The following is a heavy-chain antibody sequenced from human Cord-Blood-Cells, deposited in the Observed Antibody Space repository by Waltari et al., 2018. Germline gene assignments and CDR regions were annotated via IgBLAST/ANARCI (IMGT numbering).Heavy chain of an antibody. Sequence: EVQLVESGGGLVKPGGSMRLSCAASGFTFSSYSMKRVRTAPGKGLEWVSSISSSISYIYYADSVKGRFTISRDNAKNSLYLQMNSLRAEDTAVYYCARDCSSTSCPFDYWGQGTLVTVSS. V-gene: IGHV3-21*01. J-gene: IGHJ4*02. CDR2: ISSSISYI. D-gene: IGHD2-2*01. CDR3: ARDCSSTSCPFDY. CDR1: GFTFSSYS.